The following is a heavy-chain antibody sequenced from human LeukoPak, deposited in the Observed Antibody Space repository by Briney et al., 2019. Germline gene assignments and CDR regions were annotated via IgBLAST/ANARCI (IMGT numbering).Heavy chain of an antibody. D-gene: IGHD6-19*01. CDR1: GGSFSGYY. CDR3: ARALSVAGGY. Sequence: SETLSLTCAVYGGSFSGYYWSWIRQPPGKGLEWIGEINHSGSTNYNPSLKSRVTISVDTSKNQFSLKLSSVTAEDTAVYYCARALSVAGGYWGQGTLVTVSS. CDR2: INHSGST. V-gene: IGHV4-34*01. J-gene: IGHJ4*02.